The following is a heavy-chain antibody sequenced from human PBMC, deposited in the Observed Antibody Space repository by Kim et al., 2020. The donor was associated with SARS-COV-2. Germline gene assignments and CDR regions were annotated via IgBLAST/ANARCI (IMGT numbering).Heavy chain of an antibody. D-gene: IGHD3-22*01. CDR1: GCTISSYY. J-gene: IGHJ6*02. CDR2: IYYSGST. Sequence: SETLSLTCTVSGCTISSYYWSWIRQPPGKGLEWIGYIYYSGSTNYNPSLKSRVTISVDTSKNQFSLKLSSVTAADTAVYYCASDYYDSSGYNYYYYGVDVWGQGTTVTVSS. V-gene: IGHV4-59*01. CDR3: ASDYYDSSGYNYYYYGVDV.